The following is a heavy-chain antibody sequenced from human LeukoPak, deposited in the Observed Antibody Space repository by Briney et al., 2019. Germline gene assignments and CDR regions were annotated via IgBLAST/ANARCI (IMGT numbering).Heavy chain of an antibody. CDR2: IQYDGSNK. Sequence: PGGSLRLSCAASGFTFSNYGMHYVRQAPGTGPEWVAFIQYDGSNKYYADSVKGRFTISRDNSKNTLYLQMNSLRAEDTALYYCANRYCSGGSCHRDYWGQGTLVTVSS. D-gene: IGHD2-15*01. V-gene: IGHV3-30*02. J-gene: IGHJ4*02. CDR3: ANRYCSGGSCHRDY. CDR1: GFTFSNYG.